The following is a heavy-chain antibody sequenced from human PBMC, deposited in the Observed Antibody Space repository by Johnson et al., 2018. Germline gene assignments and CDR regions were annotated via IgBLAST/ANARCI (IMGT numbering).Heavy chain of an antibody. CDR2: IIPIFGTA. CDR1: GGTFSSYA. Sequence: VQLLESGAEVKKPGSSVKVSCKASGGTFSSYAISWVRQAPGQGLEWMGGIIPIFGTANYAQKFQGRVTITADESTSPAYMELSSRGAEDTAGYYGAAGCSSTSCYDSYAFDIWGQGTMVTVSS. J-gene: IGHJ3*02. D-gene: IGHD2-2*01. CDR3: AAGCSSTSCYDSYAFDI. V-gene: IGHV1-69*01.